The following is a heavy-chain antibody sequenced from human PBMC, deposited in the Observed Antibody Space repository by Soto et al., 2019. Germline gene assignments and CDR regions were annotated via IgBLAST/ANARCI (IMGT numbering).Heavy chain of an antibody. Sequence: QVQLVESGGGVVQPGRSLRLSCAASGFTFSSYALHWVRQAPGKGLEWVAVISFDGSNKYCADSVKGRFTISRDNSKNTLYLQMNSLRAEDTAVYYCARVKLFCSGGSCFFGPTDSWGQGTLVTVSS. CDR3: ARVKLFCSGGSCFFGPTDS. CDR2: ISFDGSNK. V-gene: IGHV3-30-3*01. J-gene: IGHJ4*02. CDR1: GFTFSSYA. D-gene: IGHD2-15*01.